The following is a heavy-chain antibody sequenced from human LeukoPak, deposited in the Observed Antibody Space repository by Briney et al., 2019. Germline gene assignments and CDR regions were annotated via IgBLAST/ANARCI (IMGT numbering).Heavy chain of an antibody. J-gene: IGHJ4*02. CDR2: INSDGSST. D-gene: IGHD6-13*01. Sequence: GGSLRLSCAASGFTFSSYWMHWVRQAPGKGLVWVSRINSDGSSTSYADSVKGRFTISRDNAKNTLYLQMNRLRAEDTAVYYCAREISIAAAGLFDYWGQGTLVTVSS. CDR1: GFTFSSYW. V-gene: IGHV3-74*01. CDR3: AREISIAAAGLFDY.